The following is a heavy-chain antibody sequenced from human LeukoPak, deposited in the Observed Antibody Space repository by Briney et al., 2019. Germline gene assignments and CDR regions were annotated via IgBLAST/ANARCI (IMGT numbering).Heavy chain of an antibody. Sequence: GGSLRLSCAASGFTFSSYGMHWVRQAPGKGLEWVAVISYDGSNKYYADSVKGRFTISRDNSKNTLYLQMNSLRAEDTAVYYCAKVQGSSWHYYYYMDVWGKGTTVTVSS. D-gene: IGHD6-13*01. J-gene: IGHJ6*03. CDR3: AKVQGSSWHYYYYMDV. CDR1: GFTFSSYG. CDR2: ISYDGSNK. V-gene: IGHV3-30*18.